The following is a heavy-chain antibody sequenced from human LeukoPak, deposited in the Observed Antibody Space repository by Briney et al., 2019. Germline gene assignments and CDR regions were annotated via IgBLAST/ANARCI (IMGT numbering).Heavy chain of an antibody. CDR1: GFTFSDYY. CDR3: AKDHRVYDKTPTAFDI. CDR2: ISSSGSTI. D-gene: IGHD5/OR15-5a*01. V-gene: IGHV3-11*01. Sequence: GGSLRLSCAASGFTFSDYYMSWIRQAPGKGLEWVSYISSSGSTIYYADSVKGRFTISRDNAKNSLYLQMNSLRAEDTAVYYCAKDHRVYDKTPTAFDIWGQGTLVTVSS. J-gene: IGHJ3*02.